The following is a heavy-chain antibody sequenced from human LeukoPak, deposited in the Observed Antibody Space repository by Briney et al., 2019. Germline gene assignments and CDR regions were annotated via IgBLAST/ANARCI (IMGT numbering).Heavy chain of an antibody. CDR2: ISGSGGST. CDR1: GFTFSSYS. D-gene: IGHD4-17*01. CDR3: AKFPPMTTVTNNDY. V-gene: IGHV3-23*01. Sequence: GGSLRLSCAASGFTFSSYSMSWVRQAPGKGLEWVSAISGSGGSTYYADSVKGRFTISRDNSKNTLYLQMNSLRAEDTAVYYCAKFPPMTTVTNNDYWGQGTLVTVSS. J-gene: IGHJ4*02.